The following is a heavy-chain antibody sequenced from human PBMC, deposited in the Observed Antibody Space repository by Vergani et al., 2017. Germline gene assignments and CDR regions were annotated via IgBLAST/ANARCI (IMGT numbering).Heavy chain of an antibody. D-gene: IGHD3-16*01. V-gene: IGHV3-21*01. CDR3: AREVWGNDYYYYYMDV. Sequence: EVQLVESGGGLVKPGGSLRLSCAASGFTFSSYSMNWVRQAPGKGLEWVSSISSSSSYIYYADSVKGRFTISRDNAKNSLYLQMNSLRAEDTAVYYCAREVWGNDYYYYYMDVWGKGTTVTVSS. J-gene: IGHJ6*03. CDR2: ISSSSSYI. CDR1: GFTFSSYS.